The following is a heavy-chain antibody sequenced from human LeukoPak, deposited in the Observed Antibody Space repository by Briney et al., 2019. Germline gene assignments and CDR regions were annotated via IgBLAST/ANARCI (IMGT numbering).Heavy chain of an antibody. D-gene: IGHD6-19*01. V-gene: IGHV3-66*01. CDR1: GFNVETNY. CDR2: IRSGGTT. Sequence: HPGGSLRLSCVVFGFNVETNYRSWVRQAPGKGLEWVSVIRSGGTTHYADSVKGRFTISRDDSKNMLFLQMTSLRAEDTAVYYCARSSSRGMDFRHWGQGTLVTVSS. J-gene: IGHJ1*01. CDR3: ARSSSRGMDFRH.